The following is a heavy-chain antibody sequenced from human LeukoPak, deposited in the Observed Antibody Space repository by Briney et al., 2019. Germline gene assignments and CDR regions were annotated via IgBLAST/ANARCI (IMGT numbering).Heavy chain of an antibody. Sequence: SETLSLTCTVSGGSISSGGYYWSWIRQHPGKGLEWIGYIYYSGSTYYNPSLKSRVTISVDTSKNQFSLKLSSVTAADTAVYYCAGRFGEPADYWGQGTLVTVSS. CDR2: IYYSGST. V-gene: IGHV4-31*03. J-gene: IGHJ4*02. CDR1: GGSISSGGYY. D-gene: IGHD3-10*01. CDR3: AGRFGEPADY.